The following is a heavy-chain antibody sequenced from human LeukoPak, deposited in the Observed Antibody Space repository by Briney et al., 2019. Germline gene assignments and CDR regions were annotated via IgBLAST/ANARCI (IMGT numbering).Heavy chain of an antibody. CDR3: ARDWYCSGGSCYSFDY. Sequence: GGSLSLSGAASGFTFSSYSMNWVPQAPGKGLEWVSSISSSSSYNAYEDSGKGRFTISRDNAKNSLYLQMNSLRGEDTAVYYCARDWYCSGGSCYSFDYWGQGTLVTVSS. D-gene: IGHD2-15*01. CDR1: GFTFSSYS. J-gene: IGHJ4*02. V-gene: IGHV3-21*01. CDR2: ISSSSSYN.